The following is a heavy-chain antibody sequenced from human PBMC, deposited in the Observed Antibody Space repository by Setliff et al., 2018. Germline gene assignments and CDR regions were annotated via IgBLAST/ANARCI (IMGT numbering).Heavy chain of an antibody. D-gene: IGHD5-18*01. CDR1: GFTFSNAW. CDR2: ISARTGLT. Sequence: GGSLRLSCAASGFTFSNAWMSWVRQAPGEGLEWVSGISARTGLTYYADSVKGRFTMSRDISKNTAYLHMTSLRAEDTAMYYCAKRGDTRTFDYWGQGTLVTVSS. V-gene: IGHV3-23*01. J-gene: IGHJ4*02. CDR3: AKRGDTRTFDY.